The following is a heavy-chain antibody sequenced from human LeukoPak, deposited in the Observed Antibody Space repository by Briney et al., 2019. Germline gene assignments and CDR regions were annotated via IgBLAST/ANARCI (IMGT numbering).Heavy chain of an antibody. CDR3: ARTGSYSAVYYFDY. J-gene: IGHJ4*02. CDR1: GGSISSFY. D-gene: IGHD1-26*01. Sequence: SETLSLTCTVSGGSISSFYWSWIRRPAGKGLEWIGRIYSSGSTNYNPSLTSRVTMSVDTSKDQFSLKLNSVTAADTAVYYCARTGSYSAVYYFDYWGQGNLVTVSS. CDR2: IYSSGST. V-gene: IGHV4-4*07.